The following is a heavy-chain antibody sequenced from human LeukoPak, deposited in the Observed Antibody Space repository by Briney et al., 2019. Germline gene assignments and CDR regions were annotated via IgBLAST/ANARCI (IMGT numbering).Heavy chain of an antibody. J-gene: IGHJ4*02. V-gene: IGHV3-21*01. D-gene: IGHD3-22*01. CDR3: ARAGLGYYDSSGYYCAQCPDY. CDR2: ISSSSSYI. Sequence: GGSLRLSCAASGFTFSSYSMNWVRQAPGKGLEWVSSISSSSSYIYYADSVKGRFTISRDNAKNSLYLQMNSLRAEDTAVYYCARAGLGYYDSSGYYCAQCPDYWGQGTLVTVSS. CDR1: GFTFSSYS.